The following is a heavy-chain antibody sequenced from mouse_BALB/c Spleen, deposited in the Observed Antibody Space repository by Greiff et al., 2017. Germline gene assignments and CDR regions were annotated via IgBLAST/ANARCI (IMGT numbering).Heavy chain of an antibody. V-gene: IGHV5-9-4*01. J-gene: IGHJ4*01. CDR1: GFTFSSYA. Sequence: EVQRVESGGDLVKPGGSLKLSCAASGFTFSSYAMSWVRQSPEKRLEWVAEISSGGSYTYYPDTVTGRFTISRDNAKNTLYLEMSSLRSEDTAMYYCAREVERNAMDYWGQGTSVTVSS. CDR3: AREVERNAMDY. CDR2: ISSGGSYT. D-gene: IGHD1-1*01.